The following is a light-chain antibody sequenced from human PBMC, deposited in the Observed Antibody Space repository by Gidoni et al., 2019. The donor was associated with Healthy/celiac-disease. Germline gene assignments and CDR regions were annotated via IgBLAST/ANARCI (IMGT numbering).Light chain of an antibody. Sequence: DTQITQSPSSLSASVGDIVTTTCRASPSISSYLNWYQQKPGKAPKLLIYAASSLQSGVPSRFSGSGSGTDFTLTISSLQPEDFATYYCQRSYSTPLTFGGGTKVEIK. J-gene: IGKJ4*01. V-gene: IGKV1-39*01. CDR2: AAS. CDR3: QRSYSTPLT. CDR1: PSISSY.